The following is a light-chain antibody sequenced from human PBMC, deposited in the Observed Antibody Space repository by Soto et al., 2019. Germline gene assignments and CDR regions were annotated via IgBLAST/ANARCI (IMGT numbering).Light chain of an antibody. CDR2: AAS. CDR3: QQSYSTPFVT. CDR1: QSISSY. Sequence: DIKMTQSPSSLSASVGDRVTITCRASQSISSYLNWYQQKPGKAPKLLIYAASSLQSGVPSRFSGSRSGTDFTLTISSLQPEDFATYYCQQSYSTPFVTFGQGTRLEIK. V-gene: IGKV1-39*01. J-gene: IGKJ5*01.